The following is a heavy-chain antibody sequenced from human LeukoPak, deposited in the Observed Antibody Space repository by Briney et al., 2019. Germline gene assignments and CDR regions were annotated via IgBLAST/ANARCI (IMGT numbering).Heavy chain of an antibody. CDR2: FYYSGST. CDR1: GGSISSSSYY. CDR3: ARLVDSGYGDDAFDI. D-gene: IGHD5-12*01. J-gene: IGHJ3*02. Sequence: SETLSLTCTVSGGSISSSSYYWGWIRQPPGKGLEWIGSFYYSGSTYYNPSLKSRVTISVDTSKNQFSLKLSSVTAADTAVYYCARLVDSGYGDDAFDIWGQGTMVTVSS. V-gene: IGHV4-39*01.